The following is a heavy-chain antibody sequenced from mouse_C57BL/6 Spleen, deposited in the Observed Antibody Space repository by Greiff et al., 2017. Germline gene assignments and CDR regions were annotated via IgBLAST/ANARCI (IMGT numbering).Heavy chain of an antibody. J-gene: IGHJ3*01. D-gene: IGHD3-2*02. Sequence: VQLQQSGPVPVKPGAFVKMFCNAFGHTLTDYYMNWVKQSHGKGLEWIGVINPYNGGTNYNQTFKGKATLTVDNSSSTAYMELNSLTSEDSAVYYCARPLDSSGYGFAYWGQGTLVTVSA. CDR1: GHTLTDYY. V-gene: IGHV1-19*01. CDR2: INPYNGGT. CDR3: ARPLDSSGYGFAY.